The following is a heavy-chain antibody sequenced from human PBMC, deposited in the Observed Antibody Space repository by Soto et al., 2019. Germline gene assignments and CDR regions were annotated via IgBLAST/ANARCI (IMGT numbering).Heavy chain of an antibody. CDR3: AREAV. V-gene: IGHV3-7*05. Sequence: EVQLVESGGGLVQPGGSLRLSCAASGFTFSGYWMSWVRQAPGKGLEWVANIKQDGSEQFYVDSVKGRFTISRDNAKNSLYLQMNSVIAEDTAVYYCAREAVWGQGTTVTVSS. J-gene: IGHJ6*02. CDR1: GFTFSGYW. CDR2: IKQDGSEQ.